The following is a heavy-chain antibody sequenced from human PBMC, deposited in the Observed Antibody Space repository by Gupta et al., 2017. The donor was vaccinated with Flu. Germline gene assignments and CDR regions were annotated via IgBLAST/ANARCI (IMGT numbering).Heavy chain of an antibody. V-gene: IGHV3-9*01. J-gene: IGHJ4*02. CDR2: ISWKSGSI. Sequence: EVQLVGSGGGLVQPGRSMRLSCAASGLTFDDYAMHWFRQAPGKGLEWVSGISWKSGSIGYADSLKGRFTIARDNAKNSLYLQMNSLRAEDTALYYCAKGSLGYCSGGSCYSVDYWGQGTLVTVSS. CDR3: AKGSLGYCSGGSCYSVDY. D-gene: IGHD2-15*01. CDR1: GLTFDDYA.